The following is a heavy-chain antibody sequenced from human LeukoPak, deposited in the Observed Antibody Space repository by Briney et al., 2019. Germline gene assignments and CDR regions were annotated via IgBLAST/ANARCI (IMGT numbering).Heavy chain of an antibody. D-gene: IGHD5-12*01. Sequence: SETLSLTCTVSGGSISSSIYYWGWIRQPPGRGLEGIGSIYYSGSTYYNPSLKSRVTISVDRSKNQFSLKLSSVTAADTAVYYCARARYSGYDRPIDYWGQGTLVTVSS. CDR2: IYYSGST. CDR1: GGSISSSIYY. J-gene: IGHJ4*02. CDR3: ARARYSGYDRPIDY. V-gene: IGHV4-39*07.